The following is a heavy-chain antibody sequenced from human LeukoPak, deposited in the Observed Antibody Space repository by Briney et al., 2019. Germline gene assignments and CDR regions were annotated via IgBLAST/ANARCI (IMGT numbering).Heavy chain of an antibody. J-gene: IGHJ4*02. CDR1: GFTFSDHY. D-gene: IGHD3-10*01. Sequence: GGSLRPSCAASGFTFSDHYMDWVRQAPGKGLEWIGRIRNKANSDTTEYAASLRGRLTISRDDSKNSLYLQMDSLNTEDTAVYFCARLWPKGDYWGQGTLVTVSS. CDR3: ARLWPKGDY. V-gene: IGHV3-72*01. CDR2: IRNKANSDTT.